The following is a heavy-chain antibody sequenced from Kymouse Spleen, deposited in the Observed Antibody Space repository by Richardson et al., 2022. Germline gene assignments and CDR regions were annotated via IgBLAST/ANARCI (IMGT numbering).Heavy chain of an antibody. CDR1: GFTFSSYG. CDR2: ISYDGSNK. V-gene: IGHV3-30*18. Sequence: QVQLVESGGGVVQPGRSLRLSCAASGFTFSSYGMHWVRQAPGKGLEWVAVISYDGSNKYYADSVKGRFTISRDNSKNTLYLQMNSLRAEDTAVYYCAKDNYDFWSGYLYYYYGMDVWGQGTTVTVSS. D-gene: IGHD3-3*01. J-gene: IGHJ6*02. CDR3: AKDNYDFWSGYLYYYYGMDV.